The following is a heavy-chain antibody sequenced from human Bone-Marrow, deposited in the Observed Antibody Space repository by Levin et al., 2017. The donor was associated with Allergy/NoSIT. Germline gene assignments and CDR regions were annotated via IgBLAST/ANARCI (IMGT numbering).Heavy chain of an antibody. CDR1: GGTFSSYA. J-gene: IGHJ4*02. CDR2: IIPIFGTA. D-gene: IGHD6-19*01. V-gene: IGHV1-69*13. Sequence: SVKVSCKASGGTFSSYAISWVRQAPGQGLEWMGGIIPIFGTANYAQKFQGRVTITADESTSTAYMELSSLRSEDTAVYYCARDSGYSSGWKGGALDYWGQGTLVTVSS. CDR3: ARDSGYSSGWKGGALDY.